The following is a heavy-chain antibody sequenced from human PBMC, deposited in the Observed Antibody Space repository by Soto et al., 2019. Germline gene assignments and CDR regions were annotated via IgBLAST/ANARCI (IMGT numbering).Heavy chain of an antibody. CDR2: INPSSGAT. J-gene: IGHJ4*02. V-gene: IGHV1-46*01. D-gene: IGHD2-21*02. Sequence: ASVKVSCKTSGYNFIAYYIYWVRQAPGQGPEWMGMINPSSGATNIAQKFQGRITVTSDSSTNTAYLQLSSPRSEDAAVYYCAKYCGGDCRHFDAWGQGTRVTVSS. CDR1: GYNFIAYY. CDR3: AKYCGGDCRHFDA.